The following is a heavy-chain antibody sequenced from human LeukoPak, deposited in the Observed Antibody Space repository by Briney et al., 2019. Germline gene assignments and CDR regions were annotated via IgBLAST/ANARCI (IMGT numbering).Heavy chain of an antibody. V-gene: IGHV4-59*08. CDR3: ARLHFDWLSTFDY. CDR2: IYYSGST. Sequence: SETLSLTCTVSGGSISGYYWSWIRQPPGKGLEWIGYIYYSGSTNYNPSLKSRVTISVDTSKNQFSLKLSSVTAADTAVYYCARLHFDWLSTFDYWGQGTLVTVSS. CDR1: GGSISGYY. J-gene: IGHJ4*02. D-gene: IGHD3-9*01.